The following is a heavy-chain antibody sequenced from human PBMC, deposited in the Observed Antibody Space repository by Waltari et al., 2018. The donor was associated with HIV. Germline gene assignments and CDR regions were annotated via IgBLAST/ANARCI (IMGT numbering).Heavy chain of an antibody. CDR3: ARASHYIEFSTFDGDYYFDF. J-gene: IGHJ4*02. Sequence: WMDWVRQGPGKGLVWVARINSDGSSRNYADAVKGRFVISRDNARNTVYLQLNNLKVEDTAVYFCARASHYIEFSTFDGDYYFDFWGRGTRVAVSS. D-gene: IGHD3-3*02. V-gene: IGHV3-74*01. CDR2: INSDGSSR. CDR1: W.